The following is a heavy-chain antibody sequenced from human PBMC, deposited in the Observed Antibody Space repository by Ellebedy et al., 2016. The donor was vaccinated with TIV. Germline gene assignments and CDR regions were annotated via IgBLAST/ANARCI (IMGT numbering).Heavy chain of an antibody. CDR1: GVSISSSY. J-gene: IGHJ3*02. CDR3: AKLRVKKITFGGVNGMAFDI. V-gene: IGHV4-59*01. CDR2: IYDSGST. Sequence: SETLSLXXTVSGVSISSSYWSWIRQAPGKGLEWIGYIYDSGSTNYNPSLKSPVTISVDTSKNQFPLKLNSVTTADTAVYYCAKLRVKKITFGGVNGMAFDIWGQGTMVTVSS. D-gene: IGHD3-16*01.